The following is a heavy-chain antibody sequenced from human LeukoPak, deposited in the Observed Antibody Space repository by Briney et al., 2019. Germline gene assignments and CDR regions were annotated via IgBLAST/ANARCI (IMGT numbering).Heavy chain of an antibody. CDR3: ARGTSPPSYYYDSSGYYYDY. D-gene: IGHD3-22*01. CDR2: MNPNSGNT. Sequence: ASVKVSCKASGGTFSSYAISWVRQATGQGLEWMGWMNPNSGNTGYAQKFQGRVTMTRNTSISTAYMELSSLRSEDTAVYYCARGTSPPSYYYDSSGYYYDYWGQGTLVTVSS. J-gene: IGHJ4*02. CDR1: GGTFSSYA. V-gene: IGHV1-8*02.